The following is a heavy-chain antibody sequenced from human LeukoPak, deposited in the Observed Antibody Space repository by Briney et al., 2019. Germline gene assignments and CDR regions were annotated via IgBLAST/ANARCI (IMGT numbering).Heavy chain of an antibody. CDR2: ISSSGSTI. CDR1: GFTFSDYY. D-gene: IGHD1-26*01. Sequence: GGSLRLSCAASGFTFSDYYMSWIRQAPGMGLEWVSYISSSGSTIYYADSVKGRFTISRDNAKNSLYLQMNSLRAEDTAVYYCAIDRLRGYGGVDYWGQGTLVTVSS. CDR3: AIDRLRGYGGVDY. J-gene: IGHJ4*02. V-gene: IGHV3-11*04.